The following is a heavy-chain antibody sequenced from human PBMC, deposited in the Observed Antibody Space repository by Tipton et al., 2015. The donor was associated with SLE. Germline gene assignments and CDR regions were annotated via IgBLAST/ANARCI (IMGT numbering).Heavy chain of an antibody. CDR1: GGSISSYY. CDR3: ARGTTVILFDY. V-gene: IGHV4-59*01. J-gene: IGHJ4*02. D-gene: IGHD4-17*01. CDR2: IYYSGST. Sequence: TLSLTCTVSGGSISSYYWSWIRQPPGKGLEWIGYIYYSGSTNYNPSLKSRVTISVDTSKNQFSLKLSSVTAADTAVYYCARGTTVILFDYWGQGTLVPVPS.